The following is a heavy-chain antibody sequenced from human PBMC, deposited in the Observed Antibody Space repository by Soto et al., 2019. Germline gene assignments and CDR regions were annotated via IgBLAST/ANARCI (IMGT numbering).Heavy chain of an antibody. Sequence: EVLLVESGGGLVQPGGSLKLSCAASGFTFSGSAMHWVRQASGKGLEWVGRIRSKTNSYATAYAASVKGRFTISRDDSTNTAYLQMNSLKTEDTAVYYCTSIVRGVIDYWGQGTLVTVSS. CDR2: IRSKTNSYAT. V-gene: IGHV3-73*01. D-gene: IGHD3-10*01. CDR1: GFTFSGSA. CDR3: TSIVRGVIDY. J-gene: IGHJ4*02.